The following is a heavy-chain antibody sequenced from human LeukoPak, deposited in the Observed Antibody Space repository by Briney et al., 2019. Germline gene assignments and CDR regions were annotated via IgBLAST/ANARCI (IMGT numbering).Heavy chain of an antibody. J-gene: IGHJ4*02. V-gene: IGHV4-61*09. D-gene: IGHD3-3*01. CDR2: IYTSGTTT. CDR3: ARSSDAFTILAY. CDR1: HEPINSGVYY. Sequence: SETLSLTCTVSHEPINSGVYYWNWIRQPAGKGLEWIGHIYTSGTTTNSNPSLKSRVAISLDTSKNHFSLKLSSVTAADTAMYYCARSSDAFTILAYWGQGALVTVSS.